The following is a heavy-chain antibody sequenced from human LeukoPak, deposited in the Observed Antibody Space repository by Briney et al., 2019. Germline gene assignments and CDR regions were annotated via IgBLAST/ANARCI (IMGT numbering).Heavy chain of an antibody. V-gene: IGHV4-4*02. J-gene: IGHJ4*02. D-gene: IGHD4-17*01. CDR1: GGSISSNNW. CDR3: ARETAGDYGDYGSRGVVDY. Sequence: SGTLSLTCAVSGGSISSNNWWGWVRPPPGKGLEWIGEIYHSGSPNYNPSLKSRVTISVDKSRNHFSLNLSSVTAADTAVYYCARETAGDYGDYGSRGVVDYWGQGTLVTVSS. CDR2: IYHSGSP.